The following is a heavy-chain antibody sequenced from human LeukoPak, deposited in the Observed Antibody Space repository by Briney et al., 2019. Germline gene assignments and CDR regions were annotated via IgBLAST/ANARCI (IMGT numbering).Heavy chain of an antibody. J-gene: IGHJ3*01. CDR1: GFTFSSYS. V-gene: IGHV3-21*01. CDR3: ARDSSGSYWGNDAFDL. CDR2: ISSSSSYI. Sequence: GGSLRLSCAASGFTFSSYSMNWVRQAPGKGLEWVSSISSSSSYIYYADSVKGRFTISRDNAKNSLYLQMNSLRAEDTAVYYCARDSSGSYWGNDAFDLWGQGTMVTVSS. D-gene: IGHD1-26*01.